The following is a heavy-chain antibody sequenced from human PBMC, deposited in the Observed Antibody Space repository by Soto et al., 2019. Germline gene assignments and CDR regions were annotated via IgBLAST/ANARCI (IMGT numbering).Heavy chain of an antibody. CDR3: ARDYDFWSGPV. V-gene: IGHV3-23*01. CDR2: LSGSSNNT. J-gene: IGHJ6*02. Sequence: VQVLESGGDLVQPGGSLRLSCAVSGFTFSSYAMNWVRQAPGKGLEWVSGLSGSSNNTYYADSVKGRFTVSRNNSNKTLYLQMNSLRADDTAVYYCARDYDFWSGPVWGQWTTVTVSS. D-gene: IGHD3-3*01. CDR1: GFTFSSYA.